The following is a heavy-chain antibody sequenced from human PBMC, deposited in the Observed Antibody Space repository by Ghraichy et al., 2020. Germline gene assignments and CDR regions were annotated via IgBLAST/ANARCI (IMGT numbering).Heavy chain of an antibody. V-gene: IGHV4-34*01. CDR2: INHSGST. J-gene: IGHJ4*02. Sequence: SQTLSLTCAVYGGSFSGYYWSWIRQPPGKGLEWIGEINHSGSTNYNPSLKSRVTISVDTSKNQFSLKLSSVTAADTAVYHCARRWGYGPRKIFDYWGQGTLVTVSS. CDR3: ARRWGYGPRKIFDY. D-gene: IGHD5-18*01. CDR1: GGSFSGYY.